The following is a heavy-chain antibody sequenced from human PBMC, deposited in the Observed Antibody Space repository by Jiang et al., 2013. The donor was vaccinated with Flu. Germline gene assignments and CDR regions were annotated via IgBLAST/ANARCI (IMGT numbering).Heavy chain of an antibody. Sequence: GLVQPGGSLRLSCVASGFTFSNSWMSWVRQAPGKGLEWVANIKRDGSDKYYVDSVKGRFTISRDNAKNSVYLQMNSLRAEDTAVYFCATEQWGHGGNSGWYFLADYWGRGTQVTVSS. V-gene: IGHV3-7*01. CDR2: IKRDGSDK. D-gene: IGHD6-19*01. CDR3: ATEQWGHGGNSGWYFLADY. CDR1: GFTFSNSW. J-gene: IGHJ4*02.